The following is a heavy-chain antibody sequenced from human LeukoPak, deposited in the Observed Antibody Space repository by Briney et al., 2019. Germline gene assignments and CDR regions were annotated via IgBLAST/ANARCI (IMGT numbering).Heavy chain of an antibody. D-gene: IGHD6-13*01. V-gene: IGHV4-34*01. CDR3: ARGLATSSWYVPSYFDY. CDR1: GGSFSGYY. CDR2: INHSGST. Sequence: SETLSLTCAVYGGSFSGYYWSWIRQPPGKGLEWIEEINHSGSTNYNPSLKSRVTISVDTSKNQFSLKLSSVTAADTAVYYCARGLATSSWYVPSYFDYWGQGTLVTVSS. J-gene: IGHJ4*02.